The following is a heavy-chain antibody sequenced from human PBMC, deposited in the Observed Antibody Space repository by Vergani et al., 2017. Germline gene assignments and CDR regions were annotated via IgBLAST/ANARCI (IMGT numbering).Heavy chain of an antibody. Sequence: QVQLQESGPGLVKPSETLSLTCTVTGGSISSYYWRWIRQPPGKGLEWIGYIYYSGSTNYNPSLKSRVTISVDTSKNRFSRTLSSVTAADTAVYSCAREVGATGMDVWGQGTTVTVSS. J-gene: IGHJ6*02. CDR3: AREVGATGMDV. D-gene: IGHD1-26*01. CDR2: IYYSGST. CDR1: GGSISSYY. V-gene: IGHV4-59*01.